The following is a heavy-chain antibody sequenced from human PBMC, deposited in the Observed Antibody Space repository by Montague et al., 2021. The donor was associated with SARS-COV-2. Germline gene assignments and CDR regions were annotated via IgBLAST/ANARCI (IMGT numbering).Heavy chain of an antibody. CDR3: ARENTVTTFGGPYYIDS. J-gene: IGHJ4*02. Sequence: SETLSLTCIVSGSSVRSYYWSWIRQPPGKGLEWIGYIYDSGSTNXNPSLKSRVTISVDTSKNQFSLKLSSVTAADTAMYYCARENTVTTFGGPYYIDSWGQGNLVTVSA. CDR2: IYDSGST. D-gene: IGHD4-17*01. V-gene: IGHV4-59*02. CDR1: GSSVRSYY.